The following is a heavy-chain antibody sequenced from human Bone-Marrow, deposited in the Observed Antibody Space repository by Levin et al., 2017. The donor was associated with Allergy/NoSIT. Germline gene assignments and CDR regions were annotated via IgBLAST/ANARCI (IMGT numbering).Heavy chain of an antibody. CDR2: ISGSGGST. CDR3: AKLRAVAGMLRGGGPYFDY. J-gene: IGHJ4*02. Sequence: PGGSLRLSCAASGFTFSSYAMSWVRQAPGKGLEWVSAISGSGGSTYYADSVKGRFTISRDNSKNTLYLQMNSLRAEDTAVYYCAKLRAVAGMLRGGGPYFDYWGQGTLVTVSS. D-gene: IGHD6-19*01. CDR1: GFTFSSYA. V-gene: IGHV3-23*01.